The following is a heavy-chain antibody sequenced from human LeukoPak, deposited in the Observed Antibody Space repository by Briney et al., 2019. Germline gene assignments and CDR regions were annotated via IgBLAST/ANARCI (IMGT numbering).Heavy chain of an antibody. Sequence: PGRSLRLSCAASGFTFPNYAIHWVRHAPGKGLEWVSSISWNSDTIGYADSVKGRFTLSRDNSKNSLYLQMNSLRAEDTALYYCARGNWNDERLFDYWGQGTLVTVSS. J-gene: IGHJ4*02. CDR1: GFTFPNYA. V-gene: IGHV3-9*01. CDR3: ARGNWNDERLFDY. D-gene: IGHD1-1*01. CDR2: ISWNSDTI.